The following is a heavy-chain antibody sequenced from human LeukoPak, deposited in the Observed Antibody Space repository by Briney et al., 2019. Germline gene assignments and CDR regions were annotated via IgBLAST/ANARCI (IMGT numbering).Heavy chain of an antibody. CDR1: GFTFSSYG. J-gene: IGHJ6*04. D-gene: IGHD6-13*01. V-gene: IGHV3-30*18. Sequence: GGSLRLSCAASGFTFSSYGMHWVRQAPGKGLEWVAVISYDGSNIYYADSVKGRFTISRDNSKNTLYLQMNSLRAEDTAVYYCAKAPGYPAGTPLRYYYGMDVWGKGTTVTVSS. CDR3: AKAPGYPAGTPLRYYYGMDV. CDR2: ISYDGSNI.